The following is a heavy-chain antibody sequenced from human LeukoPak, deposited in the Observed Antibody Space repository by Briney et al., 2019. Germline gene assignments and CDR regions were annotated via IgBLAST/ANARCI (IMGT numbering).Heavy chain of an antibody. J-gene: IGHJ4*02. CDR2: INNGGSTT. V-gene: IGHV3-74*01. D-gene: IGHD5-24*01. Sequence: QPGGSLRLPCAASGFTFSSYWMHWVRQAPGKGLVWVSAINNGGSTTAYADSVKGRFTISRENAKNTLYLQMNSLRAEDTAVYYCARRAPTRYFDYWGQGTLVTVSS. CDR1: GFTFSSYW. CDR3: ARRAPTRYFDY.